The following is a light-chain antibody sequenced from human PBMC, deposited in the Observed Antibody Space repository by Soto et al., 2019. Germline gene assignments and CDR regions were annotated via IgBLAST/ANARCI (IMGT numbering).Light chain of an antibody. V-gene: IGKV3-20*01. CDR3: QQYGISPWT. CDR1: LSLSNSV. Sequence: IDLTQSPGTLSLPPGDRATLSCRASLSLSNSVLAWYQQKPGQAPRLLIYGASKRATGVPDRFSGRGSGTDFTLTISRLEHEDFAVYFCQQYGISPWTFGQGTKVDIK. J-gene: IGKJ1*01. CDR2: GAS.